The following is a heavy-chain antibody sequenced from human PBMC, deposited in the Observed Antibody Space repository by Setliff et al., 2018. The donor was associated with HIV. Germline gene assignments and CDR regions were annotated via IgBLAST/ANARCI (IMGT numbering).Heavy chain of an antibody. CDR1: GGSFSDYY. V-gene: IGHV4-34*01. CDR2: VNHSGST. J-gene: IGHJ6*02. CDR3: AREQYHFVVDYYYYYGMDV. D-gene: IGHD2-15*01. Sequence: SETLSLTCAVYGGSFSDYYWSWIRQPPGKGLEWIGEVNHSGSTNYNPSLKSRVTISVDTSKNQFSLKLSSVTAADTAIYYCAREQYHFVVDYYYYYGMDVWGQGNTVTVS.